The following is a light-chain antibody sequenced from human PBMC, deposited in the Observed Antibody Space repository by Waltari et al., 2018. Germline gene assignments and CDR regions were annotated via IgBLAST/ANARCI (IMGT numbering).Light chain of an antibody. CDR2: EDR. CDR3: QSYDSSSSFL. Sequence: FTLPQPHSVSESPGKTVSLSCTLSSGNIGSNYVQWYQQRPGSSPTTVIYEDRNRPSGVPDRFSGSIDSSSNAAYLTISGLQPDDEAVYFCQSYDSSSSFLFGGGTKLTVL. J-gene: IGLJ2*01. V-gene: IGLV6-57*01. CDR1: SGNIGSNY.